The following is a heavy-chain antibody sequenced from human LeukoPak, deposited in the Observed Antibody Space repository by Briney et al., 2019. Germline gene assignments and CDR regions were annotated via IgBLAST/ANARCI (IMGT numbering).Heavy chain of an antibody. J-gene: IGHJ4*02. CDR1: GFSFSNYW. Sequence: GGSLRLSCAASGFSFSNYWIHWVRQAPGKGLVWVSRINGGGGSTYYADSVKGRFTNSRDNAKNTVHLQMNSLRAEDTAVYYCARGTTGTTYYFDNWGQGTLVTVSS. CDR2: INGGGGST. CDR3: ARGTTGTTYYFDN. D-gene: IGHD1-1*01. V-gene: IGHV3-74*01.